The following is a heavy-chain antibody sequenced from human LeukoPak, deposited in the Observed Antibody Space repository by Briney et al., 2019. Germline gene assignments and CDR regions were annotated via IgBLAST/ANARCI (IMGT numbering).Heavy chain of an antibody. J-gene: IGHJ4*02. V-gene: IGHV4-39*01. CDR1: SASISSSPYY. D-gene: IGHD3-10*01. CDR2: ISYSGTT. Sequence: SETLSLTCTVSSASISSSPYYWGWIRQSPGKGLEWIGSISYSGTTYYNPSLKSRVTISVDTSKNQFTLKLNSVTAADTAVYYCAANSADYNTLGSSYKVWGQGTLVTVSS. CDR3: AANSADYNTLGSSYKV.